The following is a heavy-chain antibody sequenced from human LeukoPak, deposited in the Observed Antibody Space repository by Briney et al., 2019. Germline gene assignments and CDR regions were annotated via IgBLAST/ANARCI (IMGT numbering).Heavy chain of an antibody. D-gene: IGHD6-19*01. V-gene: IGHV3-30*04. Sequence: ALRLSCAASGFTFSSYAMHWVRQAPGKGLEWVAVISYDGSNKYYADSVKGRFTISRDNSKNTVYLQMDSLRADGTSVYYCARDGSGWSSDYWAREPWSPSPQ. CDR3: ARDGSGWSSDY. CDR2: ISYDGSNK. CDR1: GFTFSSYA. J-gene: IGHJ4*02.